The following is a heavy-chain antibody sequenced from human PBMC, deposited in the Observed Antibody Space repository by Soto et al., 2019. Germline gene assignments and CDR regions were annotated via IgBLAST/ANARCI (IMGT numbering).Heavy chain of an antibody. J-gene: IGHJ6*02. CDR3: ARGGSDILTGSFPYYGMDV. Sequence: RASVKVSCKASGYTFTNYGISWVRQAPGQGLEWMGWISAYNGNTNYAQKLQGRVTMTTDTSTSTAYMELRSLRSDDTAVYYCARGGSDILTGSFPYYGMDVWGQGTTVTVSS. V-gene: IGHV1-18*01. CDR1: GYTFTNYG. CDR2: ISAYNGNT. D-gene: IGHD3-9*01.